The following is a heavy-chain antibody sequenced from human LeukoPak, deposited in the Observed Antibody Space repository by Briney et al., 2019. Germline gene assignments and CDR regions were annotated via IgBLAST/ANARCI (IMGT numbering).Heavy chain of an antibody. CDR3: ARGPYYYGSGSQRSFDY. J-gene: IGHJ4*02. CDR1: GGSISSSNW. Sequence: SETLSLTCAVSGGSISSSNWWSWVRQPPGKGLEWIGEIYHSGSTYYNPSLKSRVTISVDRSKNQFSLKLSSVTAADTAVYYCARGPYYYGSGSQRSFDYWGQGTLVTVSS. CDR2: IYHSGST. V-gene: IGHV4-4*02. D-gene: IGHD3-10*01.